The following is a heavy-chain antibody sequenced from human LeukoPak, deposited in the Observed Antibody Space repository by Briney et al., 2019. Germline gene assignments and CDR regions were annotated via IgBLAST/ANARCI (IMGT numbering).Heavy chain of an antibody. CDR1: GYTFTGYY. Sequence: ASVKVSCKASGYTFTGYYMHWVRQAPGRGLEWMGWINPNSGGTNYAQKFQGRVTMTRDTSISTAYMELSRLRSDDTAVYYCARAATPYAAYFDYWGQGTLVTVSS. CDR3: ARAATPYAAYFDY. CDR2: INPNSGGT. V-gene: IGHV1-2*02. J-gene: IGHJ4*02. D-gene: IGHD5-24*01.